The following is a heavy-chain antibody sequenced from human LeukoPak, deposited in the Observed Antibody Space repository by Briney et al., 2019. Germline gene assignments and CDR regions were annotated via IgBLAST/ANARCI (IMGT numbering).Heavy chain of an antibody. CDR1: GFIFSDFA. Sequence: GGSLRLSCAASGFIFSDFAMHWVRQAPGKGLEWVAVISYHGNNKYYADSVKGRFAISRDNARNTLYLQMNSLRPEDAAVYPCVREDYGEYYFDYWGQGTPVTVSS. CDR2: ISYHGNNK. CDR3: VREDYGEYYFDY. V-gene: IGHV3-30*09. D-gene: IGHD4-17*01. J-gene: IGHJ4*02.